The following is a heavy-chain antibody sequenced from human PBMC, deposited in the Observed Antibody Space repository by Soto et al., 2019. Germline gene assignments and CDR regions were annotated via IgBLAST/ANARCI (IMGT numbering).Heavy chain of an antibody. J-gene: IGHJ4*02. CDR2: IFSNDEK. CDR3: ARTHNFWSGYHFDY. D-gene: IGHD3-3*01. CDR1: GFSISNARLG. Sequence: QVTLNESGPVLVKPTETITLTCTVSGFSISNARLGVSWIRQPPGKALEWLAHIFSNDEKSYSTSLKSSLTISKDTSKSQVVLTMTNMDPVDTATYYCARTHNFWSGYHFDYWGQGTLVTVSS. V-gene: IGHV2-26*01.